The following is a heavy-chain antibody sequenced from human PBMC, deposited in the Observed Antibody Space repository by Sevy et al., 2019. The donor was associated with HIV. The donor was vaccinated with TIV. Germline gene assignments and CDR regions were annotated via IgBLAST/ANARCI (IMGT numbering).Heavy chain of an antibody. J-gene: IGHJ5*02. CDR3: ASGGYYGSGSYHA. D-gene: IGHD3-10*01. V-gene: IGHV4-61*01. CDR2: IYYSGRD. CDR1: GGSVSSGRYY. Sequence: SETLSLTCTVSGGSVSSGRYYWSWIRQSPGKGLEWIGYIYYSGRDNQNPSLKSRVTISLDTSKNQVSLRLRSVTAADTAVYYCASGGYYGSGSYHAWGQGTLVTVSS.